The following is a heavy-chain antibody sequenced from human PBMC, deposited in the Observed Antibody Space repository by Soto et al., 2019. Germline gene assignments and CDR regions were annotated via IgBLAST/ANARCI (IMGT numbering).Heavy chain of an antibody. CDR1: GGSISSYY. CDR3: ASGYYYGSGSYYKIFPGYFQH. V-gene: IGHV4-59*01. J-gene: IGHJ1*01. D-gene: IGHD3-10*01. CDR2: IYYSGST. Sequence: SETLSLTCTVSGGSISSYYWSWIRQPPGKGLEWIGYIYYSGSTNYNPSLKSRVTISVDTSKNQFSLKLSSVTAADTAVYYCASGYYYGSGSYYKIFPGYFQHWGQGTLVTVS.